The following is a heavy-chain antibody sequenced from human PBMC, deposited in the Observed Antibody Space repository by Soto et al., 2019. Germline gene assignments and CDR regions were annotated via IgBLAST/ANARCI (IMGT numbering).Heavy chain of an antibody. CDR3: ARVAGNYYYGMDV. D-gene: IGHD3-10*01. Sequence: PSETLSLTCAVYGGSFSGYYWSWIRQPPGKGLEWIGEINHSGSTNYNPSLQSRVTISVDTSKNQFSLKLSSVTAADTAVYYCARVAGNYYYGMDVWGQGTTVTVS. CDR1: GGSFSGYY. J-gene: IGHJ6*02. CDR2: INHSGST. V-gene: IGHV4-34*01.